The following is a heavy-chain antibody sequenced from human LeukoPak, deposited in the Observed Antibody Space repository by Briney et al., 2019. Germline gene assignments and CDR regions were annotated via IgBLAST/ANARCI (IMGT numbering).Heavy chain of an antibody. D-gene: IGHD3-10*01. CDR3: AKGFSGMAGNFDY. CDR1: GFTFSSFA. V-gene: IGHV3-23*01. Sequence: GGSLRLSCAASGFTFSSFAMSWVRQAPGKGLEWVSVITGGGGSTYYADSVKGRFTISRDNSKNTLYLQMNSLRAEDTAVYYCAKGFSGMAGNFDYWGQGTLVTVSS. J-gene: IGHJ4*02. CDR2: ITGGGGST.